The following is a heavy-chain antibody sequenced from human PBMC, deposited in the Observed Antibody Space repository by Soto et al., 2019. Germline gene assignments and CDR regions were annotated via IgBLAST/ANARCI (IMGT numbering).Heavy chain of an antibody. CDR3: AGAWPRGTMIVVHSENHDVDV. J-gene: IGHJ6*02. CDR1: GDTFDRFG. CDR2: TIPLFNTT. D-gene: IGHD3-22*01. V-gene: IGHV1-69*06. Sequence: QVQLVQSGPEVKMPGSSVKVSCKASGDTFDRFGFSWVRQAPGQGLEWMGGTIPLFNTTDYAQRFQGRITITADKSTTTVYMDLRSLRSEDTAIYYCAGAWPRGTMIVVHSENHDVDVWGQGTTVTVSS.